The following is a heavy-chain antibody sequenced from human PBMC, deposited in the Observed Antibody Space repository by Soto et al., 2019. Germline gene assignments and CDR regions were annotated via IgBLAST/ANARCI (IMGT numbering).Heavy chain of an antibody. CDR1: GYTFTNNG. J-gene: IGHJ4*02. D-gene: IGHD7-27*01. CDR3: STAGDSGAWISH. V-gene: IGHV1-8*02. CDR2: MNPNNGNT. Sequence: GASVKVSCKASGYTFTNNGINWVRQATGQGLEWMGWMNPNNGNTGFAQKFQGRVTLTRDTSISTAYMELTSLIVEDTAVYYCSTAGDSGAWISHWGQGTQATVSS.